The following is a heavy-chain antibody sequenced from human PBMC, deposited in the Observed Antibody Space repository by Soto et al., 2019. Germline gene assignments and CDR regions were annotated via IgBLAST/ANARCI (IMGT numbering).Heavy chain of an antibody. CDR3: VRDDPWAFDV. CDR1: GFTFSRYA. V-gene: IGHV3-48*02. Sequence: EVQLVESGGGLVQPRRSLRISCAASGFTFSRYAMNWVRQAPGKGLEWVSYISVGGGSIFYSDSVKGRFTISRDDAQNSVYLQMNSMRDEDTALYLCVRDDPWAFDVWGQGTMVIVSS. CDR2: ISVGGGSI. J-gene: IGHJ3*01.